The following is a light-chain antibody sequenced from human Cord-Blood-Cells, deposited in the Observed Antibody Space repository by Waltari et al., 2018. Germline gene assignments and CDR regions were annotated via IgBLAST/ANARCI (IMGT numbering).Light chain of an antibody. CDR3: QQYNNWPLT. V-gene: IGKV3-15*01. CDR2: GAS. J-gene: IGKJ4*01. CDR1: QSVSSN. Sequence: EIVMTQSPATLSVSPRARATLSCRASQSVSSNLAWYQQKPGQAPRLLIYGASTRATGIPARCSGSGSGTEFTLTISSLQSEDFAVYYCQQYNNWPLTFGGGTKVEIK.